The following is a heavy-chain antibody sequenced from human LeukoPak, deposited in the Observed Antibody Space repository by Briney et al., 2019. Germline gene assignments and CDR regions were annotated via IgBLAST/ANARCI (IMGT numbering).Heavy chain of an antibody. J-gene: IGHJ4*02. Sequence: SETLSLTCNVSGGSISSSSYYWGWIRQPPGKGLEWIGSIYYSGSTYYNPSLKSRVTISVDTSKNQFSLKPSSVTAADTAVYYCASFRYSGSYSDYWGQGTLVTVSS. CDR1: GGSISSSSYY. D-gene: IGHD1-26*01. CDR3: ASFRYSGSYSDY. CDR2: IYYSGST. V-gene: IGHV4-39*01.